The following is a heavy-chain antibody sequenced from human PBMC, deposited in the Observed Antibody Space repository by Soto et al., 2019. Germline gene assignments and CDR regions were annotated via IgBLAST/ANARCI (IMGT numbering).Heavy chain of an antibody. CDR2: VSPPFRTS. D-gene: IGHD3-10*01. CDR3: ARVLYYGSGSYSPSGMDV. V-gene: IGHV1-69*01. CDR1: GVSFNNNG. Sequence: QVQLVQAGAEVKKPGSSVKVACKTSGVSFNNNGIGWVRQAPGHGLEWMGGVSPPFRTSNYARKFQGRISITADASTGTVNMELSSLTSEDTAQYYCARVLYYGSGSYSPSGMDVWGQGPTVTVSS. J-gene: IGHJ6*02.